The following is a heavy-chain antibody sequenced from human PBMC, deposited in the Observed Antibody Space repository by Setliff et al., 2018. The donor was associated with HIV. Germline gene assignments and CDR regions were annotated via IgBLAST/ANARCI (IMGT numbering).Heavy chain of an antibody. CDR2: IYHHGTT. CDR3: ARGGPTVAFGLDV. J-gene: IGHJ6*02. D-gene: IGHD4-17*01. Sequence: AETLSLTCAVSGYSISSGYHWGWIRQPPGKGPEWIGNIYHHGTTYYYPSLKGRVTISLDTSNNQFSLNLNSVTAADTAVYYCARGGPTVAFGLDVWGQGTTVTVSS. CDR1: GYSISSGYH. V-gene: IGHV4-38-2*01.